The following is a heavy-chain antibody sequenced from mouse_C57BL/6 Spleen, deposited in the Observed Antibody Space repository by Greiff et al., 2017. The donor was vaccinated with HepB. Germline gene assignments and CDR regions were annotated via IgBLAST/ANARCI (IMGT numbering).Heavy chain of an antibody. Sequence: EVKVEESEGGLVQPGSSMKLSCTASGFTFSDYYMAWVRQVPEKGLEWVANINYDGSSTYYLDSLKSRFIISRDNAKNILYLQMSSLKSEDTATYYCARVGGYLAWFAYWGQGTLVTVSA. J-gene: IGHJ3*01. CDR1: GFTFSDYY. CDR3: ARVGGYLAWFAY. CDR2: INYDGSST. D-gene: IGHD2-3*01. V-gene: IGHV5-16*01.